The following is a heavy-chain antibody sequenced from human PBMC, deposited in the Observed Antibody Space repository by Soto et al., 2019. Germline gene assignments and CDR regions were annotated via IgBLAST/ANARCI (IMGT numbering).Heavy chain of an antibody. CDR3: ARTSSSGWSGY. Sequence: SETLSLTCTVSGGSISSSSYYWGWIRQPPGKGLEWIGSIYYSGSTYYNPSLKSRVTISVDTSKNQFSLKLSSVTAADTAVYYCARTSSSGWSGYWGQGTLVTVSS. J-gene: IGHJ4*02. CDR2: IYYSGST. CDR1: GGSISSSSYY. D-gene: IGHD6-19*01. V-gene: IGHV4-39*01.